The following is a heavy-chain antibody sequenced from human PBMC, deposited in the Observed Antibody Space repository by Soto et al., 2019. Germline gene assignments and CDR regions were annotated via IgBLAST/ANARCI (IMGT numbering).Heavy chain of an antibody. CDR1: GGSISSYY. CDR3: AIGLEEYYFDY. Sequence: QVQLQESGPGLVKPSETLSLTCTVSGGSISSYYWSWIRQPQGKGLEWIGYIYYSGSTNYNPSLKSRVTISVDTSKNQFSLKLSSVTAADTAVYYCAIGLEEYYFDYWGQGTLVTVSS. J-gene: IGHJ4*02. CDR2: IYYSGST. V-gene: IGHV4-59*01.